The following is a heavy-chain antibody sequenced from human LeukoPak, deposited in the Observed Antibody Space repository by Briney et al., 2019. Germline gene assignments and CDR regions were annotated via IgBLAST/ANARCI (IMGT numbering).Heavy chain of an antibody. CDR2: ISYSGDNT. D-gene: IGHD6-19*01. V-gene: IGHV3-30*04. CDR3: AKDVGSGPTRYFDY. J-gene: IGHJ4*02. Sequence: GGSLRLSCTASGFNLTNYAMHWVRQAPGKGLEWVTLISYSGDNTYYADSVKGRFTFSRDKAKNTLYLQMNSLRAEDTALYYCAKDVGSGPTRYFDYWGQGTLVTVSS. CDR1: GFNLTNYA.